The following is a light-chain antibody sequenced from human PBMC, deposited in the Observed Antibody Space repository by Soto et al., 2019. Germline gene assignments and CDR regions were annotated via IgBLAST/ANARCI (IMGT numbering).Light chain of an antibody. Sequence: EIVLTPSPGTLSLSPGERATLSCRASQSVSSYLAWYQQKPGQAPRLLIYGASSRATGIPDRFSGSGSGTDSTLTISRLEPEDFAVYYCQQYGSSHWTFGQGTKVDIK. V-gene: IGKV3-20*01. CDR3: QQYGSSHWT. CDR2: GAS. CDR1: QSVSSY. J-gene: IGKJ1*01.